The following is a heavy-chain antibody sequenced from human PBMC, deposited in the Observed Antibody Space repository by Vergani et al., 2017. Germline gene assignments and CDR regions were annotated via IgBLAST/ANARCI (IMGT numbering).Heavy chain of an antibody. CDR2: INPSGDST. J-gene: IGHJ6*02. D-gene: IGHD1-26*01. V-gene: IGHV1-46*01. Sequence: QVQLVQSGAEVKKPGASVKVSCKASGYTFTSYYMHWVRQAPGQGLEWMGIINPSGDSTSYAQKFQGRVTITADKSTSTAYMELSSLRSEDTAVYYCASGGRSGWELLLNYYYYGMDVWGQGTTVTVSS. CDR3: ASGGRSGWELLLNYYYYGMDV. CDR1: GYTFTSYY.